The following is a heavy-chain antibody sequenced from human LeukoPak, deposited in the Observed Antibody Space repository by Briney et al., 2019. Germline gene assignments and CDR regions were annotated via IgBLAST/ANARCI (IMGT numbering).Heavy chain of an antibody. J-gene: IGHJ4*02. CDR1: GFSFSNYN. Sequence: PGGSLRLSCAASGFSFSNYNMNWVRQAPGKGLEWVSSITSSSTYIYYADSVKGRFTISRDNAKNSLYLQMNSLRAEDTAVYYCASGIVGATDPWVSDYWGQGTLVTVSS. V-gene: IGHV3-21*01. CDR2: ITSSSTYI. CDR3: ASGIVGATDPWVSDY. D-gene: IGHD1-26*01.